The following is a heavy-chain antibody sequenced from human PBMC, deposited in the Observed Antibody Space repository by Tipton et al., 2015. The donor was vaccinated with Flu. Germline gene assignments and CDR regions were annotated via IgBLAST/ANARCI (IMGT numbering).Heavy chain of an antibody. Sequence: TLSLTCTVSGDSISSSSYYWGWIRQPPGKGLEWIGSIYYSGSTYYNPSLKSRATISVDTSKNQFSLKLSPVTAADTAVYYCAREGRREQLALDYWGQGTLVTVSS. V-gene: IGHV4-39*07. CDR3: AREGRREQLALDY. D-gene: IGHD6-6*01. CDR2: IYYSGST. J-gene: IGHJ4*02. CDR1: GDSISSSSYY.